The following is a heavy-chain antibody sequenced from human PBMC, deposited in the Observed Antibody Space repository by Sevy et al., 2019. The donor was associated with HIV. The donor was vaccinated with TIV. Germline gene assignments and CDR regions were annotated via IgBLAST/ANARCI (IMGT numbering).Heavy chain of an antibody. CDR1: GYNFY. Sequence: GESLKISCKASGYNFYIHWVRQAPGQGLGWMGRVTPNSGATSYAQKFQDRVAMTMDTSINTAYMELSGLKSDDTAIYYCAGQSLGWYNWFDPWGQGTLVTVSS. CDR2: VTPNSGAT. V-gene: IGHV1-2*06. CDR3: AGQSLGWYNWFDP. D-gene: IGHD6-19*01. J-gene: IGHJ5*02.